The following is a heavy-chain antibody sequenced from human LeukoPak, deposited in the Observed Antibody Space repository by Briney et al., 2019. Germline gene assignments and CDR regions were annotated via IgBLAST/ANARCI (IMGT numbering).Heavy chain of an antibody. CDR1: GFTFSSYA. V-gene: IGHV3-23*01. Sequence: GGSLRLSGAASGFTFSSYAMSWVRQAPGKGLEWVSAISGSGGSTYYADSVKGRFTISRDNSKNTLYLQMNSLRAEDTAVYYCAKTGFEGGSSWPHFDYWGQGTLVTVSS. CDR2: ISGSGGST. J-gene: IGHJ4*02. D-gene: IGHD6-13*01. CDR3: AKTGFEGGSSWPHFDY.